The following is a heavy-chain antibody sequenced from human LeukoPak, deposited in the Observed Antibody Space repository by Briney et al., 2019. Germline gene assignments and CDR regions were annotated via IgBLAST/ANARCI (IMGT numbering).Heavy chain of an antibody. J-gene: IGHJ4*02. D-gene: IGHD2-2*01. Sequence: ASVKVSCKASGYTFTSYDINWVRQATGQGLEWMGWMNPNSGNTGYAQKFQGRVTITRNTSISTAYMELSSLRSEDTAVYYCARVSRYCSSTSCSYYFDYWGQGTLVPVSS. V-gene: IGHV1-8*03. CDR2: MNPNSGNT. CDR1: GYTFTSYD. CDR3: ARVSRYCSSTSCSYYFDY.